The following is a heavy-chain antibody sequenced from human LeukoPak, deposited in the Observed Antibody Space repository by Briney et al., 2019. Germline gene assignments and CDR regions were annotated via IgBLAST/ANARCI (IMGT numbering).Heavy chain of an antibody. CDR2: IYPGDSST. CDR1: GYPFTDYW. Sequence: GESLKISCKGSGYPFTDYWIVWVRQLPGKGLEYMGVIYPGDSSTRYSPSFQGQVTISADKSITTAYAQWTSLKASDTAMYYCARVSSPSFASLWLDPWGQGTQVTVSS. J-gene: IGHJ5*02. CDR3: ARVSSPSFASLWLDP. V-gene: IGHV5-51*01. D-gene: IGHD2/OR15-2a*01.